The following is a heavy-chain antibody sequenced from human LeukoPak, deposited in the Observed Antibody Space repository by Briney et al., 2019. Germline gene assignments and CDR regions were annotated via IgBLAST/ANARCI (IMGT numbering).Heavy chain of an antibody. J-gene: IGHJ5*02. D-gene: IGHD2-21*01. CDR3: ATAGGGDSRMGFDP. CDR1: GFTFSSYW. CDR2: INTDGSRT. Sequence: GGSLRLSCADSGFTFSSYWMHWVRQAPGKGLVWVSCINTDGSRTRYADSVKGRFTISRDNAKNTLYLQMNSLRPEDTAVYYCATAGGGDSRMGFDPWGQGTLVTVSS. V-gene: IGHV3-74*01.